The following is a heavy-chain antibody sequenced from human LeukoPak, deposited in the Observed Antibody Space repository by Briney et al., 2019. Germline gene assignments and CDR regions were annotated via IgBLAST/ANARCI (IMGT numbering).Heavy chain of an antibody. D-gene: IGHD6-19*01. J-gene: IGHJ6*02. V-gene: IGHV4-59*08. CDR3: ARGGHSSGWYRSHYYYYGMDV. CDR2: IYYSGST. Sequence: PSETLSLTCTVSGGSISSYYWSWIRQPPGKGLEWIGYIYYSGSTNYNPSLKSRVTISVDTSKNQFSLKLSSVTAADTAVCYCARGGHSSGWYRSHYYYYGMDVWGQGTTVTVSS. CDR1: GGSISSYY.